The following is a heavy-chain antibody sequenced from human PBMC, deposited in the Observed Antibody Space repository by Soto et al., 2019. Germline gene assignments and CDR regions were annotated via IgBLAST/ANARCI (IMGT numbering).Heavy chain of an antibody. CDR1: GGTFSSYA. Sequence: QVQLVQSGAEVKKPGSSVKVSCKASGGTFSSYAISWVRRAPGQGLEWMGGIIPIFGTANYAQKFQGRVTITADESTSTAYMELSSLRSEDTAVYYCARDSEQWLVPSYYYYYGMDVWGQGTTVTVSS. CDR3: ARDSEQWLVPSYYYYYGMDV. D-gene: IGHD6-19*01. J-gene: IGHJ6*02. V-gene: IGHV1-69*01. CDR2: IIPIFGTA.